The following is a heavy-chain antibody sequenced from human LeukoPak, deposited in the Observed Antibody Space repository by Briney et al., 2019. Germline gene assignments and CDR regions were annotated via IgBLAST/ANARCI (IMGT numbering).Heavy chain of an antibody. CDR2: ISSSGSTI. J-gene: IGHJ4*02. CDR3: TKGSNTWPSLFDY. V-gene: IGHV3-11*01. D-gene: IGHD2-2*02. CDR1: GFTFSDYY. Sequence: TGGSLRLSCAASGFTFSDYYMSWIRQAPGKGLEWVSYISSSGSTIYYADPVKGRFAISRDNNKNSLYLQMTSLRTEDTALYYCTKGSNTWPSLFDYWGQGTLVTVSS.